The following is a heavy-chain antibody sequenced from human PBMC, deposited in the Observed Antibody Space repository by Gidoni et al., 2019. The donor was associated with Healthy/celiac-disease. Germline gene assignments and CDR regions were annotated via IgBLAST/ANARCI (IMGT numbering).Heavy chain of an antibody. V-gene: IGHV3-23*01. J-gene: IGHJ4*02. Sequence: EVQLLESGGGLVQPGGSLRLSCAASGFTFSSYAMSWVRQAPGKGLEWVAASSGSGGSTYYADSVKGRFTISRDNSKNTLYLQMNSLRAEDTAVYYCANILVGYDSSGYRLWGQGTLVTVSS. CDR1: GFTFSSYA. CDR3: ANILVGYDSSGYRL. CDR2: SSGSGGST. D-gene: IGHD3-22*01.